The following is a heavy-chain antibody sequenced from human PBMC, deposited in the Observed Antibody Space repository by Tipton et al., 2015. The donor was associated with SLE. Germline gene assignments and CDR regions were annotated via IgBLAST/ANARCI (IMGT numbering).Heavy chain of an antibody. Sequence: TLSLTCTVSGDSINTGNWWSWVRQSPGKGLEWIGEIYHSGSTHYSPSLKSRVSMSVDTSNNQFSLKLSSVTAADTAVYYCARRQTNPLGFDYWGQGTLVTVSS. V-gene: IGHV4-4*02. CDR2: IYHSGST. CDR3: ARRQTNPLGFDY. J-gene: IGHJ4*02. D-gene: IGHD7-27*01. CDR1: GDSINTGNW.